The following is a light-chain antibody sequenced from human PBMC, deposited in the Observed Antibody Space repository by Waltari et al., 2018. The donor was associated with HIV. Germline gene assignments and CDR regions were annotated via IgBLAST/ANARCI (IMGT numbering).Light chain of an antibody. V-gene: IGKV3-20*01. CDR3: QQYGTSPYT. CDR2: AAS. Sequence: ENVLTQSPGTLSLSPGERATLSCSPSRSVSSNYLTWYQQRPGQAPMLLIYAASTRATAIPDRFSGSGSGTDFTLTISRLEPEDFAVYYCQQYGTSPYTFGQGTKVEI. CDR1: RSVSSNY. J-gene: IGKJ2*01.